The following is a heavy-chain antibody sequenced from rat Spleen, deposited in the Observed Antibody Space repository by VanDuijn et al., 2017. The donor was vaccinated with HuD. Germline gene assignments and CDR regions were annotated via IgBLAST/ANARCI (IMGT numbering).Heavy chain of an antibody. D-gene: IGHD1-2*01. CDR2: IWSDGDT. Sequence: QVQLKESGPGLVKPSLTLSLTCTVSGFSLSNYGVFWVRQPPGKGLEWMGVIWSDGDTDFNSAIRSRLSISKDTSKSQVFLKMNSLQTEDTAMYFCARGGYGSYIYGFFDFWGPGTMVTVSS. J-gene: IGHJ1*01. CDR1: GFSLSNYG. CDR3: ARGGYGSYIYGFFDF. V-gene: IGHV2-13*01.